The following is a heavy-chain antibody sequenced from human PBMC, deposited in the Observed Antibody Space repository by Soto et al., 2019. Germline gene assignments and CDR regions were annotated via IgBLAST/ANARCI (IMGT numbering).Heavy chain of an antibody. CDR3: ARAWNYDFWSGYSAPYYFDY. J-gene: IGHJ4*02. Sequence: GGSLRLSCAASGFTFSSYDMHWVRQATGKGLEWVSAIGTAGDTYYPGSVKGRFTISRENAKNSLYLQMNSLRAGDTAVYYCARAWNYDFWSGYSAPYYFDYWGQGTLVTVSS. D-gene: IGHD3-3*01. CDR1: GFTFSSYD. V-gene: IGHV3-13*01. CDR2: IGTAGDT.